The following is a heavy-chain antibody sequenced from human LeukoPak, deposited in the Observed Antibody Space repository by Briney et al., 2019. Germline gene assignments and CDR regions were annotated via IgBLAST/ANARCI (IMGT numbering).Heavy chain of an antibody. J-gene: IGHJ5*02. Sequence: ASVKVSCKASGYTFTDHDINWVRQATGQGLEWMGWMNPNSGNTGYAQKFQGRVTMTRNTSISTAYMELSSLRSEDTALYYCARDIAGATKGGWFDTWGQGTPVTVSS. CDR1: GYTFTDHD. V-gene: IGHV1-8*01. CDR3: ARDIAGATKGGWFDT. CDR2: MNPNSGNT. D-gene: IGHD1-26*01.